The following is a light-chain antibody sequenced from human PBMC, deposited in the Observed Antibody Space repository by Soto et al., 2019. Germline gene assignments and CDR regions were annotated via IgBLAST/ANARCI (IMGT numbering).Light chain of an antibody. CDR2: GAS. V-gene: IGKV3-20*01. Sequence: EIVLTQSPGTLSLSPGEGATLSCRASQSVTRGYLAWFQQKPGQAPRLLIYGASIRATGIPDRFRGSGAGTDFTLTTSRLEPDDFAVYYFQQYSNEPTFGQGTKVEIK. J-gene: IGKJ1*01. CDR3: QQYSNEPT. CDR1: QSVTRGY.